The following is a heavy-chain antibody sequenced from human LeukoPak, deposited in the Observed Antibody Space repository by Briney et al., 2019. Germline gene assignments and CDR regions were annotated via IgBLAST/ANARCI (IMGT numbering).Heavy chain of an antibody. V-gene: IGHV4-31*03. D-gene: IGHD3-16*01. J-gene: IGHJ4*02. CDR2: IFYSGST. CDR3: ARNDLDC. CDR1: GASINSGGYY. Sequence: SETLSLTCTVSGASINSGGYYWSWIRQHPGKGLEWIGYIFYSGSTYYNPSLKSRLTMSLDTSKNQFSLNLSSVTAADTAMYYCARNDLDCWGRGTLVTVSS.